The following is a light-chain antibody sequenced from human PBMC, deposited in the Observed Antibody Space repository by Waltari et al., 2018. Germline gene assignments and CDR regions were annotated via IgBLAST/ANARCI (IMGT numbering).Light chain of an antibody. V-gene: IGKV1-12*01. CDR2: GAS. CDR1: QSISHW. Sequence: DIQMTQSPSSVSAVVGDRVTITCRASQSISHWVAWYQQQPGKAPKLLIYGASDLHSGVPSRFSGSGAGTDFTLTISSLQAEDFATYYCQQVNSFPATFGGGTTVEIK. J-gene: IGKJ4*01. CDR3: QQVNSFPAT.